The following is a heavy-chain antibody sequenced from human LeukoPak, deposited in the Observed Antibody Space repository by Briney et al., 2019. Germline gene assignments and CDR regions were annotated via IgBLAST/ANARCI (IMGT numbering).Heavy chain of an antibody. CDR3: ARGRGGLRGYFDY. Sequence: KPSETLSLTCAVYAGSFSGYYWSWIRQPPGKGLEWIGEINHSGSTNYNPSRKSRVTISVDTSKNQFSLKLSSVTAADTAVYYCARGRGGLRGYFDYWGQGTLVTVSS. V-gene: IGHV4-34*01. D-gene: IGHD4-17*01. CDR2: INHSGST. J-gene: IGHJ4*02. CDR1: AGSFSGYY.